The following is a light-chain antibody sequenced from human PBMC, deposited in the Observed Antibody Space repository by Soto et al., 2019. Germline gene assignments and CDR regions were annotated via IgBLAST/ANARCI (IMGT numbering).Light chain of an antibody. CDR2: AAS. CDR1: QSISSY. J-gene: IGKJ4*01. CDR3: QQYYSFPLT. V-gene: IGKV1D-8*01. Sequence: VIWMTQSPSLLSASTGDRVTISCRMSQSISSYLDWYQQKPGQAPELLIYAASTLQSGVPSRFSGSGSGTDFTLTISCLQYEDFATYYCQQYYSFPLTFGGGTKVEIK.